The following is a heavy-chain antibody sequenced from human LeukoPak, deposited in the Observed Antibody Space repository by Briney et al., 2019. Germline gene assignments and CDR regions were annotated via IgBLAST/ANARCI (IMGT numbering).Heavy chain of an antibody. CDR3: ARNYYDSGDYYDAFDI. V-gene: IGHV4-30-2*01. D-gene: IGHD3-22*01. CDR1: GGSISSGGYS. Sequence: PSQTLSFTCAVSGGSISSGGYSWSWIRQPPGKGLEWIGYIYQSGSTYYNPSLKRRVTLSVEGSKNQFSLKLNSVAGADTAVYYCARNYYDSGDYYDAFDIWGQGTMVTVSS. CDR2: IYQSGST. J-gene: IGHJ3*02.